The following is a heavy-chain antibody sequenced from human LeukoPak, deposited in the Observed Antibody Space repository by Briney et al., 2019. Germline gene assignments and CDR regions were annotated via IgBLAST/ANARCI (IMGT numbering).Heavy chain of an antibody. CDR3: ARDRRMGYYGSGSYAFDY. CDR1: GGSFSGYY. CDR2: INHSGST. D-gene: IGHD3-10*01. J-gene: IGHJ4*02. Sequence: SETLSLTCAVYGGSFSGYYWSWIRQPPGKGLEWIGEINHSGSTKYNPSLKSRVTISVDTSKNQFSLKLSSVTAADTAVYYCARDRRMGYYGSGSYAFDYWGQGTLVTVSS. V-gene: IGHV4-34*01.